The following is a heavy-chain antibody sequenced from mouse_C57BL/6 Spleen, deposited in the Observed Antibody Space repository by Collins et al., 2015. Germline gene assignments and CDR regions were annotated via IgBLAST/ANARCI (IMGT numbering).Heavy chain of an antibody. CDR2: IDPENGNT. CDR1: GFNIKGYY. V-gene: IGHV14-1*02. J-gene: IGHJ1*01. Sequence: EVQLQQSGAELVRPGALVKLSCKASGFNIKGYYMHWVKQRPEQGLEWIGWIDPENGNTIYDPKFQGKASITADTSSNTAYLQLSSLTSEDTAVYYCATLWYFDVWGAGTTVTVSS. CDR3: ATLWYFDV.